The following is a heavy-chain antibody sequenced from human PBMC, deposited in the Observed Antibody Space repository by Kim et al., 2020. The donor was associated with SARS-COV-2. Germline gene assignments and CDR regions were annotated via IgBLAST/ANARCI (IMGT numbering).Heavy chain of an antibody. CDR1: GYTFTSYA. V-gene: IGHV7-4-1*02. D-gene: IGHD2-2*01. CDR2: INTNTGNP. J-gene: IGHJ6*02. CDR3: ARDATPWWLVVVPAAMLRWGGYGMDV. Sequence: ASVKVSCKASGYTFTSYAMNWVRQAPGQGLEWMGWINTNTGNPTYAQGFTGRFVFSLDTSVSTAYLQISSLKAEDTSVYYCARDATPWWLVVVPAAMLRWGGYGMDVWGQGTTVTVSS.